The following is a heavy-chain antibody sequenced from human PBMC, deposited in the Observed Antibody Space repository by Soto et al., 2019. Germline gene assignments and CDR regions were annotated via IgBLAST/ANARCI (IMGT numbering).Heavy chain of an antibody. D-gene: IGHD3-16*01. J-gene: IGHJ6*02. CDR3: AREERGRSLGPTIGGLDV. V-gene: IGHV4-30-4*01. CDR2: ISYSGST. Sequence: SETLSLTWTVAGGSSSSGDYYRSWIRQPPGKGLEWIGYISYSGSTYYNPSLKSRVSMSADTSKNQFSLKLSSVTAADTAVYYCAREERGRSLGPTIGGLDVWGQGTTVTVS. CDR1: GGSSSSGDYY.